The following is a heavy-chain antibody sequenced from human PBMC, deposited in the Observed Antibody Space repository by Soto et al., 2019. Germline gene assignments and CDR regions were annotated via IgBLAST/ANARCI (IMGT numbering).Heavy chain of an antibody. Sequence: GSLRLSCAGSGFNFSCYWISLVRQGPGEGLDWVANIKQDGSEKYYVDSVKGRFTISRDNAKNSLYLQMNSLRAEDTAVYYCARDSIMITFGGVIDRPFDYWGQGTLVTVSS. J-gene: IGHJ4*02. D-gene: IGHD3-16*02. CDR2: IKQDGSEK. CDR3: ARDSIMITFGGVIDRPFDY. CDR1: GFNFSCYW. V-gene: IGHV3-7*01.